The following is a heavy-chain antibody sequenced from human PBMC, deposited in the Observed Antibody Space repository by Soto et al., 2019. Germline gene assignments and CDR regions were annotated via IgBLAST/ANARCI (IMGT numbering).Heavy chain of an antibody. D-gene: IGHD3-9*01. CDR2: ISTYNGNT. CDR3: ARDSRDILTGYYPTFDY. Sequence: ASVKVSCKASGYTFTSYGISWVRQAPGQGLEWMGWISTYNGNTNYAQKFQGRVTMTTDTSTTTAYMELRSLRSDDTAVYYCARDSRDILTGYYPTFDYWGQGTLVTVSS. V-gene: IGHV1-18*01. J-gene: IGHJ4*02. CDR1: GYTFTSYG.